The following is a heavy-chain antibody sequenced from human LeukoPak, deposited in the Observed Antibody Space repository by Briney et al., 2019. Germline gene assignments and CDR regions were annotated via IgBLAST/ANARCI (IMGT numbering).Heavy chain of an antibody. J-gene: IGHJ6*03. CDR1: VYTFTGYY. V-gene: IGHV1-8*02. CDR2: MNPNSGNT. D-gene: IGHD4-17*01. Sequence: GASVKVSCKASVYTFTGYYMHWVRQATGQGLEWMGWMNPNSGNTGYAQKFQGRVTMTRNTSISTAYMELSSLRSEDTAVYYCARGLATVTTLYYYYYYMDVWGKGTTVTVSS. CDR3: ARGLATVTTLYYYYYYMDV.